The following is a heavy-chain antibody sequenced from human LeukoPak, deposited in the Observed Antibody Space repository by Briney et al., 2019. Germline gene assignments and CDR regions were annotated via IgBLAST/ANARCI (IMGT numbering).Heavy chain of an antibody. J-gene: IGHJ5*02. CDR1: GGSISSSYYY. D-gene: IGHD6-13*01. V-gene: IGHV4-39*01. CDR3: GGAAAGTVGWFDP. CDR2: ISYSGST. Sequence: SVTLSLTCIVSGGSISSSYYYWGWVRQPPGKGLEWIATISYSGSTYYNPSLKSRVTISVDTSKNQFSLKLSSVTAADTAVYYCGGAAAGTVGWFDPWGQGTLVAVSS.